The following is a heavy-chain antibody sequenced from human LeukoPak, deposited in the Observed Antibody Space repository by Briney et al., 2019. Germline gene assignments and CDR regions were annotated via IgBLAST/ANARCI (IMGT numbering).Heavy chain of an antibody. CDR2: VYPDGRT. Sequence: PGGSLRLSCAVSGFTVTDNYMSWVRQAPGKGLHWASVVYPDGRTYYADSVKGRFTISRDNSRNTLLLQLNSLRADDTAVYYCARTNPVYGDYDYWGQGTLVTVSS. CDR1: GFTVTDNY. D-gene: IGHD4-17*01. V-gene: IGHV3-53*01. CDR3: ARTNPVYGDYDY. J-gene: IGHJ4*02.